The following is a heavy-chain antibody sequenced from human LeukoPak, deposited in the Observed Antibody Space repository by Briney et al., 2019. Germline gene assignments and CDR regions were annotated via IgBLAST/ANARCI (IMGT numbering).Heavy chain of an antibody. J-gene: IGHJ4*02. V-gene: IGHV4-34*01. CDR1: GGSFSGYY. Sequence: SETLSLTCAVYGGSFSGYYWSWIRQPPGKGQEWIGEINHSGSTNYNPSLKSRVTISVDTSKNQFSLKLSSVTAADTAVYYCASFYGDYVSPPFDYWGQGTLVTVSS. CDR2: INHSGST. CDR3: ASFYGDYVSPPFDY. D-gene: IGHD4-17*01.